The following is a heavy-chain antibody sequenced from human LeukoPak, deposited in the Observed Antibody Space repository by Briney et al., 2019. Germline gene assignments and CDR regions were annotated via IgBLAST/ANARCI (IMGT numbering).Heavy chain of an antibody. Sequence: GGSLRLSCAASGITFSNAWMSWVRQAPGKGLEWVGRIKSKTDGGTTDYAAPVKGRFTISRDDSKNTLYLQMNSLKTEDTTVYYCTTECSSTSCPFGYWGQGTLVTVTS. J-gene: IGHJ4*02. D-gene: IGHD2-2*01. CDR3: TTECSSTSCPFGY. V-gene: IGHV3-15*01. CDR2: IKSKTDGGTT. CDR1: GITFSNAW.